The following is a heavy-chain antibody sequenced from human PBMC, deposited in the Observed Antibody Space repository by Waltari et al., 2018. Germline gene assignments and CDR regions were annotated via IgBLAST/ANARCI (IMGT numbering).Heavy chain of an antibody. Sequence: QVQLVQSGAEVKKPGSSVKVSCKASGGTFSSYAISWVRQAPGQGLEWVGGIIPSLGTANYAQKFQGRVTITADESTSTAYMELSSLRSEDTAVYYCAREDGVARKGGGSGGSWLGYWFDPWGQGTLVTVSS. J-gene: IGHJ5*02. CDR1: GGTFSSYA. D-gene: IGHD2-15*01. CDR3: AREDGVARKGGGSGGSWLGYWFDP. CDR2: IIPSLGTA. V-gene: IGHV1-69*13.